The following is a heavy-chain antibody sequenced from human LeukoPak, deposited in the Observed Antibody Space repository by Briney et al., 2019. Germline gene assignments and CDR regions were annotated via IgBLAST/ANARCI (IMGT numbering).Heavy chain of an antibody. D-gene: IGHD3-9*01. V-gene: IGHV4-59*01. J-gene: IGHJ3*02. Sequence: PSETLSLTCTVSGGSISSYYWSWIRQLPGKGLEWIGYIYYSGSTNYNPSLKSRVTISVDTSKNQFSLKLSSVTAADTAVYYCATTEGWYYDILTGPDAFDIWGQGTMVTVSS. CDR3: ATTEGWYYDILTGPDAFDI. CDR2: IYYSGST. CDR1: GGSISSYY.